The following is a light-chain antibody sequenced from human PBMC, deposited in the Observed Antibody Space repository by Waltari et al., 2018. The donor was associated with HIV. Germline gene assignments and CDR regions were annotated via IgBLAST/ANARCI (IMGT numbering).Light chain of an antibody. CDR2: WAS. V-gene: IGKV4-1*01. CDR3: QQYYTTPRT. J-gene: IGKJ1*01. Sequence: DIVMTQSPDSLAVSLGERATINCKSSQSVLYSSNNKNYLAWYQQKPGQPPKLLIYWASTRESGVPDRFSGSRSGTDFTLTISNLQAEDVAVYYCQQYYTTPRTFGQGTKVEIK. CDR1: QSVLYSSNNKNY.